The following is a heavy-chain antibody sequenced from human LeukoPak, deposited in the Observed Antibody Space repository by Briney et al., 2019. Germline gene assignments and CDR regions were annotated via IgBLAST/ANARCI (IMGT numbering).Heavy chain of an antibody. CDR3: ARGTYGDSLLSLDY. V-gene: IGHV4-4*07. CDR2: IYTSGST. D-gene: IGHD4-17*01. J-gene: IGHJ4*02. Sequence: SETLSLTCTVSGGSISSYYWSWVRQPAGKGLEWIGRIYTSGSTNYNPSLKSRVTMSVDTSKNQFSLKLSSVTAADTAVYYCARGTYGDSLLSLDYWGQGTLVTVSS. CDR1: GGSISSYY.